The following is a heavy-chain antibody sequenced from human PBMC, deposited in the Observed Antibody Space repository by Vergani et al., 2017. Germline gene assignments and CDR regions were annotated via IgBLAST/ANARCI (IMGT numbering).Heavy chain of an antibody. D-gene: IGHD3-3*01. CDR2: ISGSGGST. J-gene: IGHJ4*02. Sequence: EVQLLESGGGLVQPGGSLRLSCAASGFTFSSYAMSWVRQAPGKGLEWVSAISGSGGSTYYADSVKGRFTISRDNSKNTLYLQMNSLRAEDTAVYYCAKDTSFGVVIIGYYFDYWGQGTLVTVSS. CDR1: GFTFSSYA. V-gene: IGHV3-23*01. CDR3: AKDTSFGVVIIGYYFDY.